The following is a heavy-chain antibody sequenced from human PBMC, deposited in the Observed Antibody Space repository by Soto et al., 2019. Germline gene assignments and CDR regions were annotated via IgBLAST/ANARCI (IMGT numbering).Heavy chain of an antibody. CDR3: ARVTSRDTMVRGVILDY. CDR2: IYYSGST. V-gene: IGHV4-31*03. Sequence: SETLSLTCTVSGGSISSGGYYWSWIRQHPGKGLEWIGYIYYSGSTYYNPSLKSRVTISVDTSKNQFSLKLSSVTAADTAVYYCARVTSRDTMVRGVILDYWGQGTLVTVSS. D-gene: IGHD3-10*01. CDR1: GGSISSGGYY. J-gene: IGHJ4*02.